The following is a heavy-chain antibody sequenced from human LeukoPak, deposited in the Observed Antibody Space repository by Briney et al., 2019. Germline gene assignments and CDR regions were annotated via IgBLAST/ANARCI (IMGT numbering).Heavy chain of an antibody. J-gene: IGHJ5*02. D-gene: IGHD4-11*01. CDR3: ASTTTAEVENWFDP. Sequence: PSETLSLTCTVSGGSISSYYWSWIRQPPGKGLEWIGYIYYSGSTNYNPSLKSRVTISVDTSKNQFSLKLSSVTAADTAVYYCASTTTAEVENWFDPWGQGTPVTVSS. CDR2: IYYSGST. V-gene: IGHV4-59*01. CDR1: GGSISSYY.